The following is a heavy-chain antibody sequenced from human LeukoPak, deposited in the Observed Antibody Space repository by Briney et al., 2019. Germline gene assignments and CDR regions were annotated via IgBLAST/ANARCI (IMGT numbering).Heavy chain of an antibody. D-gene: IGHD6-13*01. Sequence: ASVKVSCKASGYTFTSYYMHWVRQAPGQGLEWMGIINPSGGSTSYAQKFQGRVTMTRDTSTSTVYMELSSLRSEDTAVYYCARVGTVAAAGTPQYYYYYGMDVWGQGTTVTVSS. V-gene: IGHV1-46*01. CDR3: ARVGTVAAAGTPQYYYYYGMDV. CDR2: INPSGGST. J-gene: IGHJ6*02. CDR1: GYTFTSYY.